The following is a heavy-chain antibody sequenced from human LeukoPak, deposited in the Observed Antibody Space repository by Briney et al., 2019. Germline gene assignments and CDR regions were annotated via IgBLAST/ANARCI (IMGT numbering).Heavy chain of an antibody. D-gene: IGHD6-19*01. CDR1: GYSFTDYY. V-gene: IGHV1-2*02. CDR2: INPNSGGT. J-gene: IGHJ5*02. CDR3: AGGRQWLVGGDWFDP. Sequence: ASVNVSCKASGYSFTDYYMHWVRQAPGQGLEWMGWINPNSGGTNYAQKFQGRITMTRDTPISTTYMELSRLISDDTAVYYCAGGRQWLVGGDWFDPWGQGTLVTVSS.